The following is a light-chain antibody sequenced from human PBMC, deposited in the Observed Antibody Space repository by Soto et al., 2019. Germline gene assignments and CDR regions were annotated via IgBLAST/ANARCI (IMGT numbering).Light chain of an antibody. CDR3: QQSFNTPRT. V-gene: IGKV1-39*01. CDR1: QSIRTY. Sequence: DIQMTQSPSSLSASVGDRVTITCRASQSIRTYVNWYQQKPGKAPNLLIYGASSLQSGVPSRFSGSGSGTDFTLTISSLQPDDFATYYCQQSFNTPRTFGQGIKVEIK. CDR2: GAS. J-gene: IGKJ1*01.